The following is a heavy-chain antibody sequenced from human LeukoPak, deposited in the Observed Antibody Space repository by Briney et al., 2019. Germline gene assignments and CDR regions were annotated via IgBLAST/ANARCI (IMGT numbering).Heavy chain of an antibody. J-gene: IGHJ5*02. CDR3: ARVFGVVIMVGFDP. CDR1: GGSFSGYY. V-gene: IGHV4-34*01. Sequence: SETLSLTCAVYGGSFSGYYWSWIRQPPGKGLEWIGEINHSGSTNYNPSLKSRVTISVDTSKNQFSLKLSSVTAADTAVYYCARVFGVVIMVGFDPWGQGTLVTVSS. CDR2: INHSGST. D-gene: IGHD3-3*01.